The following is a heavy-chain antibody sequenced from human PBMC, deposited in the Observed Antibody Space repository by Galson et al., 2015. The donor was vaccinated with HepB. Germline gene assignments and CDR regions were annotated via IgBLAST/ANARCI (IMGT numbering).Heavy chain of an antibody. V-gene: IGHV3-15*01. CDR1: GFSFNNVW. CDR2: IKSKTDGGTT. D-gene: IGHD2-2*01. CDR3: TTDVYFSSYWSWIDP. Sequence: SLTLSCAATGFSFNNVWMNWVRQAPGKGLEWVGRIKSKTDGGTTAYAAPVQGRFTISREASKNTLYLQMNSLKTDDAAVYYCTTDVYFSSYWSWIDPWCQGTPVTVSS. J-gene: IGHJ5*02.